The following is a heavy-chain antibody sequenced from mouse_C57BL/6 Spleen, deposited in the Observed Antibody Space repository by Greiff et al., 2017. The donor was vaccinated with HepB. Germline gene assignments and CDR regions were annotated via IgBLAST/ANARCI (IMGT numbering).Heavy chain of an antibody. V-gene: IGHV10-1*01. CDR3: VRRDDYSYAMDY. CDR2: IRSKSNNYAT. CDR1: GFSFNTYA. D-gene: IGHD2-4*01. J-gene: IGHJ4*01. Sequence: GGGLVQPKGSLKLSCAASGFSFNTYAMNWVRQAPGKGLEWVARIRSKSNNYATYYADSVKDRFTISRDDSESMLYLQMNNLKTEDTAMYYFVRRDDYSYAMDYWGQGTSVTVSS.